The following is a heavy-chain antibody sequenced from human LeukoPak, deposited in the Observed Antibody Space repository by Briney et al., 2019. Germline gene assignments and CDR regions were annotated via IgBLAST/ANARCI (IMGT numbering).Heavy chain of an antibody. J-gene: IGHJ6*03. V-gene: IGHV4-39*01. CDR1: GDSINTSSYY. CDR3: ARIGRGYDFWSGDYYYYMDV. CDR2: TSYSGST. Sequence: PSETLSLTCTVSGDSINTSSYYWGWIRRPPGKGLEWIGSTSYSGSTYYNPSLKSRVTISVDTSKNQFSLRLSSVTATDTAVYYCARIGRGYDFWSGDYYYYMDVWGKGTTVTVSS. D-gene: IGHD3-3*01.